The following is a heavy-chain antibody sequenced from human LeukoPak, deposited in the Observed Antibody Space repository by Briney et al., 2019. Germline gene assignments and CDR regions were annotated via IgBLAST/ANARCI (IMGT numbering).Heavy chain of an antibody. Sequence: SETLSLTCTVSGGSISSYYWSWIRQPAGKGLEWIGRIYTSGSTNYNPSLKSRITMSVDTSKNQFSLKLSSVTAADTAVYYCARVSDTYQAFDIWGQGTMVTVSS. CDR1: GGSISSYY. CDR2: IYTSGST. V-gene: IGHV4-4*07. J-gene: IGHJ3*02. CDR3: ARVSDTYQAFDI.